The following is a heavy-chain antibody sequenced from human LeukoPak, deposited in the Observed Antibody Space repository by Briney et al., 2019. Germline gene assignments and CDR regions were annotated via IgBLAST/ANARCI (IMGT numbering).Heavy chain of an antibody. CDR2: IYYSGST. Sequence: SETLSLTCTVSGGSISSYYWSWIRQPPGKGLEWIGYIYYSGSTNYNPPLKSRVTISVGTSKNQFSLKLSSVTAADTAVYYCARHPEGYYFDYWGQGTLVTVSS. J-gene: IGHJ4*02. CDR3: ARHPEGYYFDY. V-gene: IGHV4-59*08. CDR1: GGSISSYY.